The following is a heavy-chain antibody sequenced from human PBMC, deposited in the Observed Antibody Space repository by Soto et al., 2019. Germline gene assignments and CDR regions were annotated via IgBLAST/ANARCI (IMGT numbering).Heavy chain of an antibody. D-gene: IGHD3-22*01. CDR2: INHSGTT. J-gene: IGHJ4*02. CDR1: GVSISSGGYS. Sequence: SETLTLTCAVSGVSISSGGYSWSWIRQPPGKGLEFIGFINHSGTTYYNPSLKSRVTISVDRSKNQFSLKLSSVTAADTAVFYCARGAVADYYDSSGPIDYWGQGTLVTVSS. CDR3: ARGAVADYYDSSGPIDY. V-gene: IGHV4-30-2*01.